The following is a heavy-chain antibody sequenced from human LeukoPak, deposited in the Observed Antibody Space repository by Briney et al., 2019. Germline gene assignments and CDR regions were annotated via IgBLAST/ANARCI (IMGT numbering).Heavy chain of an antibody. J-gene: IGHJ4*02. D-gene: IGHD6-6*01. CDR3: ARLTRLSTSPDRYYLDY. CDR2: IYTSGGT. CDR1: GDSISSYY. V-gene: IGHV4-4*09. Sequence: SETLSLTCTVSGDSISSYYWSWIRQPPGKGLEWSGYIYTSGGTNYIPSLKGRVTISIDTSKDQFSLKLSSVTAADSAVYYCARLTRLSTSPDRYYLDYWGQGTLVTVSS.